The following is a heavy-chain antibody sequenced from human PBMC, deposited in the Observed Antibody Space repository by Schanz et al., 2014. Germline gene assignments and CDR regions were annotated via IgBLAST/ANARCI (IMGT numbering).Heavy chain of an antibody. CDR2: ISVHNGNT. CDR1: GYIFNDYV. V-gene: IGHV1-18*01. D-gene: IGHD3-3*01. Sequence: QVQLVQSEGEVKKPGASVKVSCKASGYIFNDYVLTWVRQAPGQGLEWMGWISVHNGNTNYAQKFQGRVTMFTDTSTSTAYMELRSLRSDDTAVYYCARDNFRFYYWGQGTLVTVSS. CDR3: ARDNFRFYY. J-gene: IGHJ4*02.